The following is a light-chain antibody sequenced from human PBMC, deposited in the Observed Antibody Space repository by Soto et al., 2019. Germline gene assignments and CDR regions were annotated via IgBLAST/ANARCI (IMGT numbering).Light chain of an antibody. V-gene: IGKV3-20*01. CDR2: GAS. CDR3: QQYCSSPPT. Sequence: ILLTQSPGTRSLSRGERSTLCCRASQSISRYLAWYQQKPGQGPRLLIYGASSRATGTPDRFSGSGSGTDFTLTINRLEPEDFALYYCQQYCSSPPTFGQGTKV. J-gene: IGKJ1*01. CDR1: QSISRY.